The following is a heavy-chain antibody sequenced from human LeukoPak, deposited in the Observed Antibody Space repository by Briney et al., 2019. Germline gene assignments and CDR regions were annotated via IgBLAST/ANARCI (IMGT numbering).Heavy chain of an antibody. Sequence: PGGSLRLSCAASGFTVSSNYMSWVRQAPGKGLEWVSVIYSGGSTYYADSVKGRFTISRDNSKNTLYLQMNSLRAEDTAVYYCAKAFDSSVRMPYDYWGQGTLVTVSS. CDR3: AKAFDSSVRMPYDY. J-gene: IGHJ4*02. D-gene: IGHD6-6*01. V-gene: IGHV3-53*01. CDR1: GFTVSSNY. CDR2: IYSGGST.